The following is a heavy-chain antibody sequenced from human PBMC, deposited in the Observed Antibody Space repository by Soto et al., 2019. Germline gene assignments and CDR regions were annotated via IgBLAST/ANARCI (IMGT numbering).Heavy chain of an antibody. V-gene: IGHV4-31*03. CDR2: IYYSGST. J-gene: IGHJ4*02. Sequence: PSETLSLTCTVSGGSISSGGYYWSWIRQHPGKGLEWIGYIYYSGSTYYNPSLKSRVTISVDTSKNQFSLKLSSVTAADTAVYYCARVRRRSVVTYQYYFDYWGQGTLVTVSS. D-gene: IGHD3-22*01. CDR1: GGSISSGGYY. CDR3: ARVRRRSVVTYQYYFDY.